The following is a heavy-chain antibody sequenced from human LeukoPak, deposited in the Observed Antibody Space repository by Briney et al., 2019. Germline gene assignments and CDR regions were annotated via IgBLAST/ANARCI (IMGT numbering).Heavy chain of an antibody. CDR2: IYYSGST. Sequence: SETLSLTCTVSGGSISSGGYYWSWIRQPPGKGLEWIGYIYYSGSTYYNPSLKSRVTISVDTSKNQFSLKLSSVTAADTAVYYCARFQLLGYFDYWGQGTLVTVSS. CDR1: GGSISSGGYY. V-gene: IGHV4-31*03. CDR3: ARFQLLGYFDY. J-gene: IGHJ4*02. D-gene: IGHD1-26*01.